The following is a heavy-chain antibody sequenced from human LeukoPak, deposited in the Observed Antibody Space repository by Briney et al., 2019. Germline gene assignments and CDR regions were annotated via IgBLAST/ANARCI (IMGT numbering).Heavy chain of an antibody. V-gene: IGHV5-51*01. J-gene: IGHJ6*02. CDR2: IYPGDSDT. CDR3: ARNHAYGGLYYYYGMDV. Sequence: GESLKISCKGSGYSFTSYWIGWVRQMPGKGLEWMGIIYPGDSDTRYSPSFQGQVTISADKSISTAYLQWSSLKASDTAMYYCARNHAYGGLYYYYGMDVWGQGTTVTVSS. D-gene: IGHD5-12*01. CDR1: GYSFTSYW.